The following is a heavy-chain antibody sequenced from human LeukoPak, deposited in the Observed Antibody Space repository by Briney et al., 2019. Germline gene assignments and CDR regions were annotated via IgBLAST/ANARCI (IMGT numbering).Heavy chain of an antibody. Sequence: GWSLRLSCVASGFTFISYWMSWVRQAPGKGLEWVANIKQDGSEKYYVDSVNGRFTITRDNAKNSLYLQMNSLRAEDTAVYYCARDLALDYWGQGTLVTVSS. V-gene: IGHV3-7*01. CDR3: ARDLALDY. CDR2: IKQDGSEK. J-gene: IGHJ4*02. CDR1: GFTFISYW.